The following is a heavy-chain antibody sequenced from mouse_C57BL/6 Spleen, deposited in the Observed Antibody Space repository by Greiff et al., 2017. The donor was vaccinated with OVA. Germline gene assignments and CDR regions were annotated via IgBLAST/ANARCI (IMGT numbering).Heavy chain of an antibody. V-gene: IGHV3-6*01. CDR2: ISYDGSN. CDR1: GYSITSGYY. CDR3: ARDNCNFQYWYFDV. J-gene: IGHJ1*03. Sequence: EVKLVESGPGLVKPSQSLSLTCSVTGYSITSGYYWNWIRQFPGNKLEWMGYISYDGSNNYNPSLKNRISITRDTSKNQFFLKLNSVTTEDTATYYCARDNCNFQYWYFDVWGTGTTVTVSS. D-gene: IGHD2-1*01.